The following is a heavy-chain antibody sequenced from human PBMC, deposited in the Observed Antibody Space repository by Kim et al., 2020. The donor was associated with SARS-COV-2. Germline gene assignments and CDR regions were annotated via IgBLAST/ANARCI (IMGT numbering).Heavy chain of an antibody. J-gene: IGHJ4*02. CDR1: GGSISSGSHY. V-gene: IGHV4-61*02. Sequence: SETLSLTCTVSGGSISSGSHYWSWIRQPAGKGLEWIGRIYTSGSTNYNPSLKSRVTISVDTSKNQFSLKLSSVTAADTAVYYCARGGDILTGYLYFDYWGQGTLVTVSS. CDR2: IYTSGST. CDR3: ARGGDILTGYLYFDY. D-gene: IGHD3-9*01.